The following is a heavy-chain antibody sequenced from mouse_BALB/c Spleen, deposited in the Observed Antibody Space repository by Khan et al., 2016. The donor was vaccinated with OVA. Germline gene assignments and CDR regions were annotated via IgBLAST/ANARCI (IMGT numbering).Heavy chain of an antibody. CDR3: TRQPYYHYNVMDY. J-gene: IGHJ4*01. CDR2: IWSDGST. D-gene: IGHD2-10*01. CDR1: GFSLTNYG. V-gene: IGHV2-6-1*01. Sequence: QVQLKESGPGLVAPSQSLSITCTISGFSLTNYGISWVRQPPGKGLEWLVVIWSDGSTTYNSALISRLTIIKDNSKNEVFIKMNRLQNDDTDMYFCTRQPYYHYNVMDYWGQGTLVTVSS.